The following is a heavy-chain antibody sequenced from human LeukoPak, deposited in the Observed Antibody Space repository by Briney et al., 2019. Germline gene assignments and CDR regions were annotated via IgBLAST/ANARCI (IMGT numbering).Heavy chain of an antibody. CDR3: ARDGRDGWGSPVPFGY. CDR2: ISSNGSST. Sequence: QPGGSLTLSCADAGLSFSSYAMQCARQAPGKGLEYVSAISSNGSSTYDANSVKGRFTISRDNSKNTLYLQMASLRAEDMAVYYCARDGRDGWGSPVPFGYWGQGTLVTVSS. D-gene: IGHD3-10*01. CDR1: GLSFSSYA. V-gene: IGHV3-64*01. J-gene: IGHJ4*02.